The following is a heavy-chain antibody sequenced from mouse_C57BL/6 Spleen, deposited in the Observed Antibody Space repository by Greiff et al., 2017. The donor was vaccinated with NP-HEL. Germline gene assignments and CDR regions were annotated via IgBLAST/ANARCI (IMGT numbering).Heavy chain of an antibody. Sequence: QVQLQQPGAELVKPGASVKMSCKASGYTFTSYWITWVKQRPGQGLEWIGDIYPGSGSTNYNEKFKSKATLTVDTSSSTAYMQLSSLTSEDSAVYYCARRDYSKSYAMDYWGQGTSVTVSS. V-gene: IGHV1-55*01. CDR1: GYTFTSYW. D-gene: IGHD2-5*01. J-gene: IGHJ4*01. CDR3: ARRDYSKSYAMDY. CDR2: IYPGSGST.